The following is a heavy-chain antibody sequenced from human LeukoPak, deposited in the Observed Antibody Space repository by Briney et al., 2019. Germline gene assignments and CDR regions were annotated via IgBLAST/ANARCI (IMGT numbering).Heavy chain of an antibody. CDR2: INPDGTST. CDR1: GFTFSSYW. Sequence: VGSLRLSCAASGFTFSSYWMHWVRQAPGKGLVWVSRINPDGTSTTYADSVKGRFTISRDNAKNTLYLQMDSLRAEDTAVYYCARWDCCGGNCNSGSRFIDYWGQGTLVTVSS. J-gene: IGHJ4*02. CDR3: ARWDCCGGNCNSGSRFIDY. D-gene: IGHD2-15*01. V-gene: IGHV3-74*01.